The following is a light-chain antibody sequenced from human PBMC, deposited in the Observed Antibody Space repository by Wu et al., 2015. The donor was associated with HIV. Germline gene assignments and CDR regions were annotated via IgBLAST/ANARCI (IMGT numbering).Light chain of an antibody. Sequence: EIVMTQFPATLSVSPGERATLSCRASQSVSSNLAWYQQKPGQSPRLLIYGASTRATGIPARFSGSGSGTEFTLTISSLQSGDFVVYYCQQYNNYMWTFGQGTKVEIK. CDR2: GAS. CDR3: QQYNNYMWT. J-gene: IGKJ1*01. V-gene: IGKV3-15*01. CDR1: QSVSSN.